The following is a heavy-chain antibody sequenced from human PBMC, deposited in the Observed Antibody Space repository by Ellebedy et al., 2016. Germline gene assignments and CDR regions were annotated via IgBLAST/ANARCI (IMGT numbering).Heavy chain of an antibody. CDR1: GFTFSSYW. D-gene: IGHD5-18*01. CDR3: TRSDDGYDY. Sequence: GESLKISXAASGFTFSSYWMHWVRQAPGKGLVWVSRINNDGSTTSYADSVKGRFTISRDNAKNTLYLQMNSLRAEDTAVYYCTRSDDGYDYWGQGTLVTVSS. CDR2: INNDGSTT. V-gene: IGHV3-74*01. J-gene: IGHJ4*02.